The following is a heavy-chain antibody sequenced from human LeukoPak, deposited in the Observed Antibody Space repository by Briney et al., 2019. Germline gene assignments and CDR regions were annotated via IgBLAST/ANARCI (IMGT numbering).Heavy chain of an antibody. J-gene: IGHJ3*02. CDR1: GGSISSNGYY. CDR3: ARDRYYYDSSGYRTFDI. D-gene: IGHD3-22*01. CDR2: IYYTGST. V-gene: IGHV4-61*08. Sequence: PSETLSLTCTVSGGSISSNGYYWAWFRQPPGKGLEWIGYIYYTGSTNYNPSLKSRVTISVDTSKNQFSLKLSSVTAADTAVYYCARDRYYYDSSGYRTFDIWGQGTMVTVSS.